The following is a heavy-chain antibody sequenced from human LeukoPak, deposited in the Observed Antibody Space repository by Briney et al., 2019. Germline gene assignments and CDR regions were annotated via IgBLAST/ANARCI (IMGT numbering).Heavy chain of an antibody. CDR3: ATADSFSFDF. J-gene: IGHJ4*02. Sequence: GGSLRLSCAASGFTFITYEMNWVRQAPGKGLEWVSYISRSGSIYYADSVKGRFTISRDNAKSSLYLQMNSLRAEDTAVYYCATADSFSFDFWGQGTLVTVSS. CDR2: ISRSGSI. V-gene: IGHV3-48*03. D-gene: IGHD3-16*01. CDR1: GFTFITYE.